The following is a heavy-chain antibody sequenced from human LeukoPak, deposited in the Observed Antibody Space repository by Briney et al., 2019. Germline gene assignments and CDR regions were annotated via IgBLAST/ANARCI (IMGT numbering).Heavy chain of an antibody. J-gene: IGHJ5*02. CDR1: GGSISSSSYY. CDR2: IYYSGSN. V-gene: IGHV4-39*02. D-gene: IGHD2-2*01. Sequence: PSETLSLTCTVSGGSISSSSYYWGWIRQPPGKGLEWIGSIYYSGSNYYNPSLKSRVTISVDTSKNQFSLKLSSVTAADTAVYYCARDGYCSSTSCRDGGWFDPWGQGTLVTVSS. CDR3: ARDGYCSSTSCRDGGWFDP.